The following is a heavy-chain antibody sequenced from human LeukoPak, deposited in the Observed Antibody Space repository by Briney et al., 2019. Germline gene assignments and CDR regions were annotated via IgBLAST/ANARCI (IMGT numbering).Heavy chain of an antibody. V-gene: IGHV5-51*01. CDR3: ARSSVSSGWYRDYYYGMDV. CDR2: IYPGDSDT. J-gene: IGHJ6*02. CDR1: GYSFTSYW. Sequence: KVSCKASGYSFTSYWIGWVRQMPGKGLEWMGIIYPGDSDTRYSPSFQGQVTISADKSISTAYLQWSSLKASDTAMYYCARSSVSSGWYRDYYYGMDVWGQGTTVTVSS. D-gene: IGHD6-19*01.